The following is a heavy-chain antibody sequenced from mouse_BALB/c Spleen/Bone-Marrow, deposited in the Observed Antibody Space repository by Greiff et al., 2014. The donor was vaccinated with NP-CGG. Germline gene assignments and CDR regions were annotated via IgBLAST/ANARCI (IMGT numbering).Heavy chain of an antibody. V-gene: IGHV1S56*01. Sequence: LESGVELVKPGASVKLSCKASGNTFTSYDINWVRQRPEQGLEWIGWIFPGDSTTKYNEKFKGKATLSTDKSSSTVHMQLSRLTSEDSAVYFCVRSRLRDWYFDVWGAGTTVTISS. D-gene: IGHD1-2*01. CDR2: IFPGDSTT. CDR1: GNTFTSYD. J-gene: IGHJ1*01. CDR3: VRSRLRDWYFDV.